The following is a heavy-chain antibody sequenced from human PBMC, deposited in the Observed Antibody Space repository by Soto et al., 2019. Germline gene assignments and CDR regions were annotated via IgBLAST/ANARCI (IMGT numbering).Heavy chain of an antibody. CDR1: GGSISTSNW. CDR3: ARGARSGVSSYNWFDP. V-gene: IGHV4-4*02. J-gene: IGHJ5*02. CDR2: IYHSGSI. Sequence: SETLSLTCAVSGGSISTSNWWSWVRQPPGKGLEWIGEIYHSGSINYNPSLKSRVTISVDKSKNQFSLKLSSVTAADTAVYYCARGARSGVSSYNWFDPWGQGTLVTVSS. D-gene: IGHD2-15*01.